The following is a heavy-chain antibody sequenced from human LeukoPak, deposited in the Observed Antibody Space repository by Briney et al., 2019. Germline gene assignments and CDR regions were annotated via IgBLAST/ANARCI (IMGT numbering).Heavy chain of an antibody. Sequence: SETLSLTCAVSGGSISSSNWWSWVRQPPGKGLEWIGEIYHSGSTNYNPSLKSRVTISVDKSKNQFSLKLSSVTAADTAVYYCARGVSGDSSGYYLDYWGQGTLVTVSS. CDR2: IYHSGST. V-gene: IGHV4-4*02. CDR1: GGSISSSNW. J-gene: IGHJ4*02. CDR3: ARGVSGDSSGYYLDY. D-gene: IGHD3-22*01.